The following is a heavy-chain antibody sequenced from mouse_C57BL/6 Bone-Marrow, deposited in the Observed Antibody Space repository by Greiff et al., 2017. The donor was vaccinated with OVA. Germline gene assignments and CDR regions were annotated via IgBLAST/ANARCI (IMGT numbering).Heavy chain of an antibody. CDR1: GYTFTDYY. Sequence: VQLQQSGPELVKPGASVKISCKASGYTFTDYYMNWVKQSHGKSLEWIGDINPNNGGTSYNQKFKGKATFTVDKSSSTAYMELRSLTSEDSAVYYCARSWDVDAMDYWGQGTSVTVSS. D-gene: IGHD4-1*01. J-gene: IGHJ4*01. CDR2: INPNNGGT. CDR3: ARSWDVDAMDY. V-gene: IGHV1-26*01.